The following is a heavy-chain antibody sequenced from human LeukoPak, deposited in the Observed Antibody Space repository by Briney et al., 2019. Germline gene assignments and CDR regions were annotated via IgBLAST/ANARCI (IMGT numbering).Heavy chain of an antibody. D-gene: IGHD2-2*01. CDR2: MEEYGSYI. CDR3: ARPRGCGSARCNNFDS. CDR1: GFTFSNYG. J-gene: IGHJ4*02. V-gene: IGHV3-7*01. Sequence: PGGSLRLSCAASGFTFSNYGMSWVRQAPGKGLEWVAIMEEYGSYIFYVDSVKGRFIISRDNARNSLYLQMNNLRAEDTAVYYCARPRGCGSARCNNFDSWGQGTLVTVSS.